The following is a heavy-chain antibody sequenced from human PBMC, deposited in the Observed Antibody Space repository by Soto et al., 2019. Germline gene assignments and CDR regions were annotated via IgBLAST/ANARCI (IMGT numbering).Heavy chain of an antibody. V-gene: IGHV1-18*01. D-gene: IGHD6-13*01. CDR3: ARGAAADPFAY. Sequence: QVQLVQSGAEVKTPGASVKVSCKASGYTFSNYAITWVRQAPGQGLEWMGWSSAFNGHTNYAQKFQGRVTTTTDTSTSTAYMELRSLTSDDPAVYYCARGAAADPFAYWGQGTLVTVSS. CDR1: GYTFSNYA. CDR2: SSAFNGHT. J-gene: IGHJ4*02.